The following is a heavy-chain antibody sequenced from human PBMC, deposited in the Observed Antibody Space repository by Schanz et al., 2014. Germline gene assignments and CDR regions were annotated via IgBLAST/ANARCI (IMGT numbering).Heavy chain of an antibody. Sequence: VPLVESGGGVVQPGRSLRLSCAASGFTFSSYSMNWVRQAPGKGLEWVSGISGGGGTRNYADSVKGRFTVFRDNSKRTLYLEINDPRAEDTAVYYCAKDSCSSTTCYGYGMDVWGQGSTVTVSS. CDR2: ISGGGGTR. J-gene: IGHJ6*02. D-gene: IGHD2-2*01. V-gene: IGHV3-23*04. CDR3: AKDSCSSTTCYGYGMDV. CDR1: GFTFSSYS.